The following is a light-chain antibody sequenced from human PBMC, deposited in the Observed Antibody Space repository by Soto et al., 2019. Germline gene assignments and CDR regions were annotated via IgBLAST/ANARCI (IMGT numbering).Light chain of an antibody. CDR2: EVS. Sequence: SALTLPASVSGSPGQGITIYCSGTNSDVGYYNYVSWCQDHPGKAPRLRIYEVSNRPSGVSNRFSGSKSGNTASLTISGLNAEDVVDYYCGSKGSPNGRESYFSGSGTKVTVL. CDR3: GSKGSPNGRESYF. V-gene: IGLV2-14*01. CDR1: NSDVGYYNY. J-gene: IGLJ1*01.